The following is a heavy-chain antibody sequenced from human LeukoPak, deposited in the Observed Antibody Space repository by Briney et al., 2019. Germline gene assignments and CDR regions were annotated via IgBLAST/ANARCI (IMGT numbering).Heavy chain of an antibody. V-gene: IGHV4-4*07. J-gene: IGHJ5*02. D-gene: IGHD2-2*01. CDR2: IYTSGST. Sequence: SETLSLTCTVSGGSISSYYWSWIRQPAGKGLEWIGRIYTSGSTNYNPSLKSRVTMSVDTSKNQFSLKLSSVTAADTAVYYCARDKIVRVVPAAIVSFDPWGQGTLVTVSS. CDR1: GGSISSYY. CDR3: ARDKIVRVVPAAIVSFDP.